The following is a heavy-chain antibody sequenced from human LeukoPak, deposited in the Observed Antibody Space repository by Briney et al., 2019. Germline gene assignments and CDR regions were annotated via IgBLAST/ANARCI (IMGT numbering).Heavy chain of an antibody. J-gene: IGHJ4*02. CDR3: ARDSLSIVALFDC. D-gene: IGHD2-21*01. CDR2: VYYRGTS. V-gene: IGHV4-39*07. CDR1: GGSINTSSYY. Sequence: SETLSLTCTVSGGSINTSSYYWSWIRQPPGKGLEWIGSVYYRGTSYHNPSLKGRVTMSVDTTKNQFSLRLTSATAADTAVYYCARDSLSIVALFDCWGQGTLVSVSS.